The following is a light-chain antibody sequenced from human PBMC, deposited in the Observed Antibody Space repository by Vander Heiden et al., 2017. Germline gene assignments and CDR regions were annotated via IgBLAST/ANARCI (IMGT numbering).Light chain of an antibody. V-gene: IGLV1-40*01. CDR1: SSNIGAGYG. J-gene: IGLJ2*01. CDR3: QSYDSSLSVV. CDR2: GNT. Sequence: SVLTHPPSVSGAPGHRRIISCTGRSSNIGAGYGVHWYQQLPGTAPKLLIYGNTNRPSGVPDRFSGSKSGTSASLAITGLQAEDEADYYCQSYDSSLSVVFGGGTKLTVL.